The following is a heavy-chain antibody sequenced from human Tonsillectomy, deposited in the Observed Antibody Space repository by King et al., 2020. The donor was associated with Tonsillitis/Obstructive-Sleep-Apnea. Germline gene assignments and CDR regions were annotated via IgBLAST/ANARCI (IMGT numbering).Heavy chain of an antibody. J-gene: IGHJ4*02. Sequence: VQLVESGAEVKKPGASVKVSCKASGYTFTSYGISWVRQAPGQGLEWMGWISAYNGNRNYAQKFQGRVTMTTDTSTSTAYMELRSLRSDDTAVYYCAREPLRGYSGYGLGSPFDYWGQGTLVTVSS. CDR2: ISAYNGNR. CDR1: GYTFTSYG. V-gene: IGHV1-18*01. CDR3: AREPLRGYSGYGLGSPFDY. D-gene: IGHD5-12*01.